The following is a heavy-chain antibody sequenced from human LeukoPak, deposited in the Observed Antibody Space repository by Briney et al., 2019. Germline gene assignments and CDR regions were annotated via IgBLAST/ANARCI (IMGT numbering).Heavy chain of an antibody. CDR2: IKQDGSEK. J-gene: IGHJ4*02. Sequence: GGSLRLSCAASGFTFSSYWMSWVRQAPGKGLEWVANIKQDGSEKYYVDSVKGRFTISRDNAKNSLYLQMNSLRAEDTAVYYCARDLPGLLYDSSGFPDYWGQGTLITVSS. CDR1: GFTFSSYW. CDR3: ARDLPGLLYDSSGFPDY. D-gene: IGHD3-22*01. V-gene: IGHV3-7*01.